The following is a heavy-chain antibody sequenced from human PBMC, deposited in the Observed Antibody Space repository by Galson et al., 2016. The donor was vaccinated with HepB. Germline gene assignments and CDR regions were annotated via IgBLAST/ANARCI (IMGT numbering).Heavy chain of an antibody. J-gene: IGHJ5*02. Sequence: ETLSLTCTVSGGSMSSSYWSWIRQSAGKGLEYIGRIYSSGKTNYNPSLKSRVTMSVDTSKNQFSLRLTSVTAAETDVYYCAKESRDYWRAPWGQGTLVTVSS. CDR1: GGSMSSSY. V-gene: IGHV4-4*07. CDR2: IYSSGKT. D-gene: IGHD3-3*01. CDR3: AKESRDYWRAP.